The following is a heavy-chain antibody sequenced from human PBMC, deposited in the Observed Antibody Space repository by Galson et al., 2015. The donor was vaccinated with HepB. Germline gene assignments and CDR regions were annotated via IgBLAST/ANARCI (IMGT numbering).Heavy chain of an antibody. J-gene: IGHJ5*02. CDR3: VRVHRGCSASSCYHDP. V-gene: IGHV4-4*02. CDR1: GASISSSNW. D-gene: IGHD2-15*01. CDR2: IYHSGTT. Sequence: SETLSLTCAVSGASISSSNWWNWVRQSPGKGLEWIGEIYHSGTTYYNPSLRSRVTISVDKSKNQISMRLTSVTAADAAVYYCVRVHRGCSASSCYHDPRGQRTLVTVSS.